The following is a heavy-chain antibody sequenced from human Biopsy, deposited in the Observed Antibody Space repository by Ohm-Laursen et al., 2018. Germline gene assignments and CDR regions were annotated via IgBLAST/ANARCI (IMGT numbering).Heavy chain of an antibody. CDR3: VGGQRGPPIGVTVPGDAFDL. Sequence: SVKVSCKASGGTFDTYAFGWVRQAPGQGLEWMGGRIPYFNTIYYARNFQDRAVITADRSARTTDMQLSGLRPDDTAVYYCVGGQRGPPIGVTVPGDAFDLWGPGTMVTVSP. CDR1: GGTFDTYA. V-gene: IGHV1-69*13. D-gene: IGHD2/OR15-2a*01. J-gene: IGHJ3*01. CDR2: RIPYFNTI.